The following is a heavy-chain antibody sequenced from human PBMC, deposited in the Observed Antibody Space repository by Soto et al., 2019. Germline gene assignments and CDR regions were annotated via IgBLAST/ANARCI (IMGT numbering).Heavy chain of an antibody. CDR3: ARGLGGGLYYYYYMDV. CDR1: GFTFSSYG. V-gene: IGHV3-33*01. D-gene: IGHD3-10*01. J-gene: IGHJ6*03. CDR2: IWYDGSNK. Sequence: GGSLRLSCAASGFTFSSYGMHWVRQAPGKGLEWVAVIWYDGSNKYYADSVKGRFTISRDNSKNTLYLQMNSLRAEDTAVYYCARGLGGGLYYYYYMDVWGKGTTVTVS.